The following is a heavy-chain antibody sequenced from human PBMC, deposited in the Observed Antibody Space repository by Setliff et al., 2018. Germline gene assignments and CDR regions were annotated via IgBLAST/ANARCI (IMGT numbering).Heavy chain of an antibody. CDR3: ARGGSYPDY. D-gene: IGHD3-16*01. CDR1: GFTFRSYW. V-gene: IGHV3-7*01. CDR2: IKKDGSIK. Sequence: GGSLRLSCAASGFTFRSYWMSWVRQAPGKGLEWVANIKKDGSIKYYVDSVRGRFTISRDNAKQSLYLQMNSLRVEDTAVYYCARGGSYPDYGGQGTVVTVSS. J-gene: IGHJ4*02.